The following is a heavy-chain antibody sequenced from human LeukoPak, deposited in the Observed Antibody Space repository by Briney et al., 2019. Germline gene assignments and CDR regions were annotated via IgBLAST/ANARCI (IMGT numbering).Heavy chain of an antibody. Sequence: GGSLRLSCAASGFTFSSYAMSWVRQAPGKGLEWVSAISGSGGSTYYADSVKVRFTISRDNSKNTLYLQMNSLRAEDTAVYYCAKDLGYSYGPSGYWGQGTLVTVSS. CDR2: ISGSGGST. CDR3: AKDLGYSYGPSGY. D-gene: IGHD5-18*01. J-gene: IGHJ4*02. V-gene: IGHV3-23*01. CDR1: GFTFSSYA.